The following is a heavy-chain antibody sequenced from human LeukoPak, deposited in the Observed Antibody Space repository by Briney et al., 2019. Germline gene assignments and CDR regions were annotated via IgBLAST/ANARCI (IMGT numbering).Heavy chain of an antibody. CDR1: GFTFSSYS. CDR2: ISSSSSYI. CDR3: ASVAVRYSSGGTFDY. J-gene: IGHJ4*02. V-gene: IGHV3-21*01. Sequence: GGSLRLSCVASGFTFSSYSMNWVRQAPGKGLEWVLSISSSSSYIYYADSVKGRFTISRDNAKNSLYLQMNSLRAEDTAVYNCASVAVRYSSGGTFDYWGQGTLVTVSS. D-gene: IGHD6-19*01.